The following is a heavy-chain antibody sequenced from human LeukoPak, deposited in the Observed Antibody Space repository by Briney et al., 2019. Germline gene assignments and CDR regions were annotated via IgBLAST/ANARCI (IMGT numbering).Heavy chain of an antibody. D-gene: IGHD2-21*01. CDR2: INPNSGGT. CDR3: ARDGGGYSKLNYRFDY. V-gene: IGHV1-2*02. CDR1: GYTFTGYY. J-gene: IGHJ4*02. Sequence: ASVKVSCKASGYTFTGYYMHWVRQAPGQGLEWMGWINPNSGGTNYAQKLQGRVTMTTDTSTSTAYMELRSLRSDDTAVYYCARDGGGYSKLNYRFDYWGQGTLVTVSS.